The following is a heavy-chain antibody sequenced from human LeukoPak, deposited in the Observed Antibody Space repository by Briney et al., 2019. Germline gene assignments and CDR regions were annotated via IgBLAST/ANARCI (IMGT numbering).Heavy chain of an antibody. Sequence: GESLKISCKGSGYSFTSYWIGWVRQMPGKGLEWMGIIYPGDSDTRYSPSFQGQVTISADKSISTAYLQWSSLKASDTAMYYCARQDRGKRYCSGGSCYSGAPFDYWGQGTLVTVSS. CDR1: GYSFTSYW. CDR2: IYPGDSDT. D-gene: IGHD2-15*01. J-gene: IGHJ4*02. CDR3: ARQDRGKRYCSGGSCYSGAPFDY. V-gene: IGHV5-51*01.